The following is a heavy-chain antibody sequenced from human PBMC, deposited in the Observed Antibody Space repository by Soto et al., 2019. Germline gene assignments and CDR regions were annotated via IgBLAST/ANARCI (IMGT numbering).Heavy chain of an antibody. D-gene: IGHD3-10*01. CDR2: ISAYNGNT. CDR1: GYTFTSYG. CDR3: ARFGVVSGSGSYGHAFDI. Sequence: GASVKVSCKASGYTFTSYGISWVRQAPGQGLEWMGWISAYNGNTNYAQKLQGRVTMTTDTSTSTAYMELRSLRSDDTAVYYCARFGVVSGSGSYGHAFDIWGQGTMVTVSS. V-gene: IGHV1-18*01. J-gene: IGHJ3*02.